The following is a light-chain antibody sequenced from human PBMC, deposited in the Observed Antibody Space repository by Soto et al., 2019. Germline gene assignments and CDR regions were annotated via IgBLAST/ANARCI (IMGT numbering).Light chain of an antibody. CDR1: SIDVGHYNY. CDR2: EVI. CDR3: SSYAGGKRV. Sequence: QSALTQPPSASGSPGQSVTISCTGTSIDVGHYNYVTWYQHHPGKAPKLMLYEVIKRPSGVPDRFSGSKSGNSASLTVSGLQAEDEAAYYCSSYAGGKRVFGTGTKLTVL. J-gene: IGLJ1*01. V-gene: IGLV2-8*01.